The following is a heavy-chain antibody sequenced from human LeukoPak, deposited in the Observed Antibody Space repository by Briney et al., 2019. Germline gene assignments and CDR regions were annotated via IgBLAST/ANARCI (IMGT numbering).Heavy chain of an antibody. CDR3: ARDAYYYYYMDV. CDR1: RFQFNIYW. Sequence: GGSLRLSCAASRFQFNIYWMSWVRQAPGKGLEWVAVISYDGSNKYYADSVKGRFTISRDNAKNSLYLQMNSLRAEDTAVYYCARDAYYYYYMDVWGKGTTVTVSS. V-gene: IGHV3-30-3*01. J-gene: IGHJ6*03. CDR2: ISYDGSNK.